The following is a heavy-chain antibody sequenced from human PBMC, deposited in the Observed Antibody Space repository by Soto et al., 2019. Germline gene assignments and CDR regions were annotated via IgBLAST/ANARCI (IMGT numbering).Heavy chain of an antibody. J-gene: IGHJ4*02. CDR2: ISAYNGNT. CDR1: GYTFSSYD. Sequence: ASVKVSFKASGYTFSSYDISWLRQAPGQGLEWMGWISAYNGNTNYEQKLQDRVTMTTDTSTSTAYMELRSLRSDDTAVYYCARVGSSGYLLWGQGTLVTVSS. CDR3: ARVGSSGYLL. D-gene: IGHD3-22*01. V-gene: IGHV1-18*01.